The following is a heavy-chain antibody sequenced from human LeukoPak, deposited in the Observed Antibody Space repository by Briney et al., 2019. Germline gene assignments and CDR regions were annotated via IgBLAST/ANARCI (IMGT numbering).Heavy chain of an antibody. CDR2: IIPIFGTA. CDR1: GGTFSNYA. Sequence: SVKVSCKASGGTFSNYAINWVRQAPGQGLEWMGGIIPIFGTAHYAQKFQGRVTITADESTSTAYMELSSLRSEDTAVYYCARGWLAETTVVTPYNYWGQGTLVTVSS. CDR3: ARGWLAETTVVTPYNY. J-gene: IGHJ4*02. D-gene: IGHD4-23*01. V-gene: IGHV1-69*13.